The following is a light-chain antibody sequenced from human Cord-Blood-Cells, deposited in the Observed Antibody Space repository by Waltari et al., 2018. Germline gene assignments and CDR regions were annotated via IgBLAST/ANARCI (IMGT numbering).Light chain of an antibody. CDR1: QSVSSY. CDR2: DSS. Sequence: EIVLTPSPATLSLSPGERATLSCRASQSVSSYLAWYQQKPGQAPRLLIYDSSNRATGSPARFSGSGSGTDFTLTISSLEPEDFAVYYCQQRSNWPLTFGGGTKVEIK. J-gene: IGKJ4*01. CDR3: QQRSNWPLT. V-gene: IGKV3-11*01.